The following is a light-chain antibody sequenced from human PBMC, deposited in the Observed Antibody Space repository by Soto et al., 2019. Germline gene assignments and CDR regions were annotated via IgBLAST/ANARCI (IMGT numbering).Light chain of an antibody. Sequence: EIVMTQSPATLSVSPGERATLSCRASQSVSSNLAWYQQKPGQAPSLLIYDISARATGIPTRFSGSGSGTEFTLTISSLQSEGFAVYYCQQYNDWPLTFGGGTKVDIK. J-gene: IGKJ4*01. V-gene: IGKV3D-15*01. CDR1: QSVSSN. CDR2: DIS. CDR3: QQYNDWPLT.